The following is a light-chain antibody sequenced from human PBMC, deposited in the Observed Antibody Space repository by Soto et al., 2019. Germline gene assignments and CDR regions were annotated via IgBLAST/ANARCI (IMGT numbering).Light chain of an antibody. CDR3: QQYLDWPLT. Sequence: EIVMTQSPVTLSVSPGERVTLSCRASQSLATNLAWHQQKPGQTPRLVIYGISARASGIPGRFSGSGFGTDFTLTISSLQPEDSAVDYCQQYLDWPLTFGGGNKVEI. CDR2: GIS. V-gene: IGKV3-15*01. J-gene: IGKJ4*01. CDR1: QSLATN.